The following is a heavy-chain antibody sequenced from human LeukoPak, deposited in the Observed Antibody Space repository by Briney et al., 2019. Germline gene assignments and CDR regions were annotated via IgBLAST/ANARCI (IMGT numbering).Heavy chain of an antibody. CDR1: GFTFSSYS. V-gene: IGHV3-21*01. D-gene: IGHD3-3*01. CDR3: ASLRITIFGVVIRPFDY. CDR2: ISSSSSYI. J-gene: IGHJ4*02. Sequence: GGSLRLSCAASGFTFSSYSMNWVRQAPGKGREWVSCISSSSSYIYYADSVKVRFTISRDNAKNSLYLQMNSLRAEDTAVYYCASLRITIFGVVIRPFDYWGQGTLVTVSS.